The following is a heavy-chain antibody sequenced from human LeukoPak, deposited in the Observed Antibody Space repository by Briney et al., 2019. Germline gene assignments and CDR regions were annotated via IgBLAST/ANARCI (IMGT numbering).Heavy chain of an antibody. Sequence: SETLSLTCTVSGGSISSYYWSWIRQPPGKGLEWIGYIYYSGTTNYNPSLKSRVTISVDTAKNQFSLKLSSVTAADTAVYYCARGVYIAAAQYGYWGQGTLVTVSS. CDR1: GGSISSYY. D-gene: IGHD6-13*01. CDR3: ARGVYIAAAQYGY. CDR2: IYYSGTT. V-gene: IGHV4-59*01. J-gene: IGHJ4*02.